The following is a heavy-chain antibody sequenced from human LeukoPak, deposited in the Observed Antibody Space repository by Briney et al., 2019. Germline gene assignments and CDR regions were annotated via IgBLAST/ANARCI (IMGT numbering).Heavy chain of an antibody. J-gene: IGHJ6*02. CDR2: INPNSGGT. V-gene: IGHV1-2*02. CDR3: ARETRAVEYIVVGIYYYGMDV. D-gene: IGHD2-15*01. CDR1: GYTFTGYY. Sequence: ASVKVSCKASGYTFTGYYMHWVRQAPEQGLEWMGWINPNSGGTNYAQKFQGRVTMTRDTSISTAYMELSRLRSDDTAVYYCARETRAVEYIVVGIYYYGMDVWGQGTTVTVSS.